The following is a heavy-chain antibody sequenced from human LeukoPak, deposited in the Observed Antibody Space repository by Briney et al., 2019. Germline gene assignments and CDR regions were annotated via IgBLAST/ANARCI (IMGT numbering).Heavy chain of an antibody. CDR2: ISAYNGNT. CDR3: ARSRHYSYTFDY. D-gene: IGHD5-18*01. CDR1: GYTFTSYG. Sequence: ASVKVSCKASGYTFTSYGISWVRQAPGQGLEWMGWISAYNGNTNYAQKLQGRVTMTTDTSTSTVYMELSSLRSEDTAVYYCARSRHYSYTFDYWGQGTLVTVSS. V-gene: IGHV1-18*01. J-gene: IGHJ4*02.